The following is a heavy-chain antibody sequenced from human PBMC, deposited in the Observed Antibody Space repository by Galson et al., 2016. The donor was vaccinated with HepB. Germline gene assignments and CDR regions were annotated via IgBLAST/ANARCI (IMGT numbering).Heavy chain of an antibody. CDR2: ISPYNGNT. CDR1: GYTFTSYG. J-gene: IGHJ4*02. CDR3: ARDRDYSYGYGIFQFDS. D-gene: IGHD5-18*01. V-gene: IGHV1-18*01. Sequence: SVKVSCKASGYTFTSYGINWVRQAPGQGLEWMGWISPYNGNTNYAHNLQGRITLTTDTSTSTAYMELRSLRADDTGIYYCARDRDYSYGYGIFQFDSWDQGTQVTVSS.